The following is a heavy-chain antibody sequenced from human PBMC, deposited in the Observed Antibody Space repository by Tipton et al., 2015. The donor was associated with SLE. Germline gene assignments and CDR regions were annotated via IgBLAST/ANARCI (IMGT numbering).Heavy chain of an antibody. CDR3: ASRTLWGGLDY. D-gene: IGHD3-3*01. V-gene: IGHV4-39*07. CDR2: ICHSGTA. Sequence: TLSLTCTVSGGSISSSSYYWGWIRQPPGKGLEWIGSICHSGTAYYNPSLKSRVTISVDTSKNQFSLKLSSVTAADTAVYYCASRTLWGGLDYWGQGTLVTVSS. J-gene: IGHJ4*02. CDR1: GGSISSSSYY.